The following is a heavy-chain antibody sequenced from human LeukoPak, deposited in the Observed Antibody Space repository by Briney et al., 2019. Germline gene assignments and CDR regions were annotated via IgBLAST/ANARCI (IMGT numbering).Heavy chain of an antibody. J-gene: IGHJ6*03. D-gene: IGHD6-6*01. CDR3: ARDRYSSSSDYYYYMNV. CDR1: GFTFSSYW. CDR2: IKQDGSEK. Sequence: GGSLRLSCAASGFTFSSYWMSWVRQAPGKGLEWVANIKQDGSEKYYVDSVKGRFTISRDNAKNSLYLQMNSLRVEDTAVYYCARDRYSSSSDYYYYMNVWGKGTTVTVSS. V-gene: IGHV3-7*01.